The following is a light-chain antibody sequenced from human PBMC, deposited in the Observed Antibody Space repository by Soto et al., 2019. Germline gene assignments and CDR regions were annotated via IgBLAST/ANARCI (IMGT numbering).Light chain of an antibody. CDR1: QSISNH. Sequence: DIQMTQSPSSLSASVEDRVIITCRASQSISNHLNWYEQKPGKAPKLLIFAASSLQSGVPSRFSSSRSGPDFTLTISSLQLEDFSTYYCEQSYSSPPTFGQGTKVDIK. J-gene: IGKJ1*01. CDR3: EQSYSSPPT. V-gene: IGKV1-39*01. CDR2: AAS.